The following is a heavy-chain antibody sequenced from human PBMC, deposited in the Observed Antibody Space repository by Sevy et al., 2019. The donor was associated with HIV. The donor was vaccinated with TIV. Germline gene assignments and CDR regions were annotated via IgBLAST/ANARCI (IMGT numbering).Heavy chain of an antibody. Sequence: GSLRLSCSVSGGSITTYYWSWFRQPAGKGLEWIGRFYSSSGSTDYNPSFRSRVTMSVDTSKTLFSMRLSSVTAADTAMYYCARDNRYSFNAFDLWGQGTMVTVSS. V-gene: IGHV4-4*07. CDR2: FYSSSGST. CDR1: GGSITTYY. CDR3: ARDNRYSFNAFDL. D-gene: IGHD5-18*01. J-gene: IGHJ3*01.